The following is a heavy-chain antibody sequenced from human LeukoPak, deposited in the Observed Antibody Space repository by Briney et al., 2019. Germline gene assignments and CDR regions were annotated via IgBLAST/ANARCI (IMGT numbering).Heavy chain of an antibody. V-gene: IGHV3-53*04. CDR2: IYSGGTT. J-gene: IGHJ5*02. CDR3: ARGLGATTGFWFDP. Sequence: GGSLRLSCAPSGFTVSSNYMTWVRQAPGKGLEWVSIIYSGGTTYYADSVKGRFTISRHNSNNTLYLQMNSLRPEDTAVYYCARGLGATTGFWFDPWGQGTLVTVSS. D-gene: IGHD1-26*01. CDR1: GFTVSSNY.